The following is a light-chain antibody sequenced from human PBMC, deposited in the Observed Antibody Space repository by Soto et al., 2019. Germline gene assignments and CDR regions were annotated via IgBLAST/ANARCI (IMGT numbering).Light chain of an antibody. CDR3: QQANSFPWT. Sequence: DIQMTQSPSSVSASVGDRVTMTCRASQGISSWLVWYQQKPGKAPKLLIYAASSLQSGVPSRFSGSGSGTDFTLTISGLQPEDLATYYCQQANSFPWTFGQGNKVDI. CDR2: AAS. V-gene: IGKV1-12*01. CDR1: QGISSW. J-gene: IGKJ1*01.